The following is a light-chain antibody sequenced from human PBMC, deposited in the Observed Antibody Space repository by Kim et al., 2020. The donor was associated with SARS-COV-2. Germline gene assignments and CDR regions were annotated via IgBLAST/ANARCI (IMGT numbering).Light chain of an antibody. V-gene: IGKV3-20*01. CDR1: QSVSSNY. Sequence: SPGERATLSCRASQSVSSNYLAWYQQKPGQAPRLLIYAASSRATGIPDRFSGSGSGTDFTLTISRLEPEDFAVYYCQQYGSSPQTFGGGTKVDIK. J-gene: IGKJ4*01. CDR3: QQYGSSPQT. CDR2: AAS.